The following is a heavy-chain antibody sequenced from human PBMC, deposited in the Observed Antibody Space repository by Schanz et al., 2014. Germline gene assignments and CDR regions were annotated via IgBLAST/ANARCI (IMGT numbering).Heavy chain of an antibody. CDR1: GFTASSHS. CDR2: ISSSSSTI. Sequence: EVHLVESGGGLVQPGGSLRLSCGVSGFTASSHSMNWVRQAPGKGLEWISYISSSSSTIYHADSVKGRFTISRDNSKNTLYLQMNSLRAEDTAVYFCAKIERNEDWGQGTLVTVSS. CDR3: AKIERNED. V-gene: IGHV3-48*01. D-gene: IGHD1-1*01. J-gene: IGHJ4*02.